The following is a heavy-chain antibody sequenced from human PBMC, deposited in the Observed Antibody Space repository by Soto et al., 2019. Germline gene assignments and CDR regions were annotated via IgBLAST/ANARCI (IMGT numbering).Heavy chain of an antibody. D-gene: IGHD3-16*02. J-gene: IGHJ4*02. CDR2: ISGSGGST. CDR1: GFTFSSYA. V-gene: IGHV3-23*01. CDR3: AKYDYIWGSYRGNYFDY. Sequence: VQLLESGGGLVQPGGSLRLSCAASGFTFSSYAMSWVRQAPGKGLEWVSAISGSGGSTYYADSVKGRFTISRDNSKNTLYLQMNSLRAEDTAVYYCAKYDYIWGSYRGNYFDYWGQGTLVTVSS.